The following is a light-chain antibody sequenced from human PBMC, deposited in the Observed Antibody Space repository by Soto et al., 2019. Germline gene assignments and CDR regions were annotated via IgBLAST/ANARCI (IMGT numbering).Light chain of an antibody. CDR2: AAS. Sequence: DIQMPQSPSSLSASVGDRVTITCRASQSISSYLNWYQQKPGKAPKLLIYAASSLQSAVPSRFSGSGSGTDFTLTISSLQPEDFATYYCQQSYSTPPTFGQGTKVDIK. CDR3: QQSYSTPPT. J-gene: IGKJ1*01. CDR1: QSISSY. V-gene: IGKV1-39*01.